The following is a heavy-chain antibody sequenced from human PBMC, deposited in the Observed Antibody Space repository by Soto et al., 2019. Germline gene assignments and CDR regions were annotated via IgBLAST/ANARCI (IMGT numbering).Heavy chain of an antibody. CDR1: GFTFDDHT. Sequence: EVQLVVSGGLVVRPGGSLRLSCAGSGFTFDDHTMHWVRQAPGKGLEWVSLITWDAGSAFYADSVRGRVTISRDNSKNSLYLQMNSLRTEDSALYYCAKEKDRIFDYWGRGTPVTVSS. V-gene: IGHV3-43*01. CDR2: ITWDAGSA. CDR3: AKEKDRIFDY. J-gene: IGHJ4*02.